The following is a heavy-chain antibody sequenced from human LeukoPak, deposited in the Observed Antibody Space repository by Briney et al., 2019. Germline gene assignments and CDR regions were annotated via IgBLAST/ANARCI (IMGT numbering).Heavy chain of an antibody. V-gene: IGHV3-74*01. J-gene: IGHJ4*02. CDR3: ARAGGIDY. CDR1: GINFNNYW. CDR2: IQSDGSSP. D-gene: IGHD1-14*01. Sequence: GGSLRLSCATSGINFNNYWMHWVRQAPGKGLVWVSRIQSDGSSPDYADSVKGRFSISRDNAKNTLYLQMNSLRVDDTAVYYCARAGGIDYWGQGTLVTVSS.